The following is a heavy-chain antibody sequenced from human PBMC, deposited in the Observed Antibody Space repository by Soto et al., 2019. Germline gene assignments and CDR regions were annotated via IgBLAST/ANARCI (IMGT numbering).Heavy chain of an antibody. D-gene: IGHD2-8*02. CDR1: GGSISSSSYY. V-gene: IGHV4-39*02. CDR3: ARDKITGLFDY. Sequence: PSETLSLTCTVSGGSISSSSYYWGWIRQPPGKGLEWIGSIYYSGSTYYNPSLKSRVTISVDTSKNQFSLKLSSVTAADTAVYYCARDKITGLFDYSGQGTLVTVSS. J-gene: IGHJ4*02. CDR2: IYYSGST.